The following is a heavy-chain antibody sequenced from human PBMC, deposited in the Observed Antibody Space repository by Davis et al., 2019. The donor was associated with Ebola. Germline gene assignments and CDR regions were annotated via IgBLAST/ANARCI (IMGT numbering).Heavy chain of an antibody. Sequence: PGGSLRLSCAASGFTFSSYAMSWVRQAPGKGLEWVSAISGSGGSTYYADSVKGRFTISRDNSKNTLYLQMNSLRAEDTAVYYCAKEDRSDYVWGSYRYTRPYWYFDLWGRGTLVTVSS. CDR2: ISGSGGST. D-gene: IGHD3-16*02. J-gene: IGHJ2*01. CDR1: GFTFSSYA. V-gene: IGHV3-23*01. CDR3: AKEDRSDYVWGSYRYTRPYWYFDL.